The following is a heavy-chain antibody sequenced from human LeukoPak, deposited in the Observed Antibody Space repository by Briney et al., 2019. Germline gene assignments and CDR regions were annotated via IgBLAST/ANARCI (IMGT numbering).Heavy chain of an antibody. V-gene: IGHV3-7*01. J-gene: IGHJ4*02. CDR1: GFTFSSYW. CDR2: IKQDGSEK. CDR3: ARDTSTYYYGSGSYGY. D-gene: IGHD3-10*01. Sequence: GGSLRLSCAASGFTFSSYWMSWVRQAPGKGLEWVANIKQDGSEKYYVDSVKGRFTISRDNAKNSLYLQMNSLRAEDTAVYYCARDTSTYYYGSGSYGYWGQGTLVTVSS.